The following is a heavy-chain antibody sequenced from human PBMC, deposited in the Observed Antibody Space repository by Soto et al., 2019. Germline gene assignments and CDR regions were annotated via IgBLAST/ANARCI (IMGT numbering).Heavy chain of an antibody. CDR3: VRGGGGGLFDP. D-gene: IGHD2-15*01. CDR1: CFAFGDYY. V-gene: IGHV3-11*06. CDR2: ISPGSRYP. Sequence: NPWGSLRLYCESCCFAFGDYYMGGIRQAPGKGLEWLSYISPGSRYPAYADSVKGRFTISRGNAKRSLYLQMMSLTAEDTAIYYCVRGGGGGLFDPWGQGTMVTVSS. J-gene: IGHJ5*02.